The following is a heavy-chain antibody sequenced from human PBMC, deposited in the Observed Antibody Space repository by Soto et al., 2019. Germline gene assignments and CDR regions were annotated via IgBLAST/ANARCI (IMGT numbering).Heavy chain of an antibody. V-gene: IGHV5-51*01. D-gene: IGHD2-15*01. CDR3: ATHGGYCSGGSCYSLSYYYGMDV. Sequence: GESLKISCKGSGYSFTSYWIGWVLQMLGKGLEWMGMIYPGDSDTRYSPSFQGQVTISADKSISTAYPQWSSLKASDTAMYYCATHGGYCSGGSCYSLSYYYGMDVWGQGTTVTVSS. CDR2: IYPGDSDT. J-gene: IGHJ6*02. CDR1: GYSFTSYW.